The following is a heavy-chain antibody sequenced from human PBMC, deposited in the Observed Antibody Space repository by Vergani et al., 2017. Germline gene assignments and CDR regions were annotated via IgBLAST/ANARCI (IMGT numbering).Heavy chain of an antibody. V-gene: IGHV4-38-2*01. D-gene: IGHD2-15*01. J-gene: IGHJ4*02. Sequence: QVQLQESGPGLVKPSETLSLTCAVSGYSISSGYYWGWIRQPPGKGLEWIGSISHSGSTYYNPSLKSRVTISVDTSKNQFSLKLSPVSAADTAVYYCAKEGGGYCSGGTCYPEYWGQGTLVIVSS. CDR3: AKEGGGYCSGGTCYPEY. CDR2: ISHSGST. CDR1: GYSISSGYY.